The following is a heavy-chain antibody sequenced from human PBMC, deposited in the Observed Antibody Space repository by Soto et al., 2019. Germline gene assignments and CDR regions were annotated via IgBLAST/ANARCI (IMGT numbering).Heavy chain of an antibody. J-gene: IGHJ4*02. Sequence: QVQLVQSGAEVKKPGSSVKVSCKASGGTFSSYTISWVRQAPGQGLEWMGRIIPILGIANYAQKFQGRVTITADKSTSTAYMELSSLRSEDTAVYYCAGEVVDTAVLTLGYWGQGTLVTVSS. D-gene: IGHD5-18*01. CDR1: GGTFSSYT. CDR3: AGEVVDTAVLTLGY. V-gene: IGHV1-69*08. CDR2: IIPILGIA.